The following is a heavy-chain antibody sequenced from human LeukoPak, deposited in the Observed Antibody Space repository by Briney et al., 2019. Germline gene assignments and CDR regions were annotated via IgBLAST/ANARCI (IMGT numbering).Heavy chain of an antibody. Sequence: SETLSLTCTVSGGSISSSSYYWGWIRQPPGKGLEWIGSIYYSGSTYYNPSLKSRVTISVDTSKNQFSLKLSSVTAADTAVYYCARLNPLAAFDTWGQGTMVTVSS. CDR2: IYYSGST. V-gene: IGHV4-39*01. CDR3: ARLNPLAAFDT. CDR1: GGSISSSSYY. J-gene: IGHJ3*02.